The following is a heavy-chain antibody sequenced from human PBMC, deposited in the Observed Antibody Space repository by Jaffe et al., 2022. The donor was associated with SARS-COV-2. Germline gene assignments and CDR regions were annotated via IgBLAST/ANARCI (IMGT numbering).Heavy chain of an antibody. Sequence: EVQLLESGGGLVQPGGSLRLSCAASGFTFNIYAMSWVRQAPGKGLEWVSTISGSGGATYYVDSVKGRFTISRDNSKNTLYLQMNSLRAEDTAVYYCAKDRLVVRDLGEFDYWGQGTLVTVSS. V-gene: IGHV3-23*01. CDR1: GFTFNIYA. D-gene: IGHD2-8*02. CDR2: ISGSGGAT. CDR3: AKDRLVVRDLGEFDY. J-gene: IGHJ4*02.